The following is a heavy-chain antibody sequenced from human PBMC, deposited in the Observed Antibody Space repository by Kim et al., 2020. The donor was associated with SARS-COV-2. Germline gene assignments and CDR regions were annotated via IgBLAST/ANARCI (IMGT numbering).Heavy chain of an antibody. V-gene: IGHV5-10-1*01. CDR3: ARHEQFLDY. Sequence: SYTNYSPSFQGHVTISADKSISTAYLQWSSLKASDTAMYYCARHEQFLDYWGQGTLVTVSS. D-gene: IGHD6-19*01. CDR2: SYT. J-gene: IGHJ4*02.